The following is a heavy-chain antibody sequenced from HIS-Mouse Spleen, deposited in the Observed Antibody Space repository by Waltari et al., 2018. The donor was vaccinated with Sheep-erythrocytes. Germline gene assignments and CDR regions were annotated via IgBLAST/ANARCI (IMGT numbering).Heavy chain of an antibody. J-gene: IGHJ3*02. CDR2: ISWNSGSI. CDR1: GFTFDDYA. CDR3: AKPDYGDFDAFDI. D-gene: IGHD4-17*01. V-gene: IGHV3-9*01. Sequence: EVQLVESGGGLVQPGRSLRRSCAASGFTFDDYAMRWVRQVPGKGLEWVSGISWNSGSIGYADSVKGRFTISRDNAKNSLYLQMNSLRAEDTALYYCAKPDYGDFDAFDIWGQGTMVTVSS.